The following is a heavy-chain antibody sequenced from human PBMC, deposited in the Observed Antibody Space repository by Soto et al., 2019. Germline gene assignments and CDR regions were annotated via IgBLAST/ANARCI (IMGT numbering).Heavy chain of an antibody. D-gene: IGHD3-16*01. J-gene: IGHJ6*03. CDR2: ISGSGGST. Sequence: EVQLLESGGGLVQPGGSLRLSCAASGFTFSSYAMSWVRQAPGKGLEWVSAISGSGGSTYYADSVKGRFTISRDNSKNTLYLQMDSLRAEDTAVYYCAKEWAHKGEDGGYMDVWGKGTTVTVSS. V-gene: IGHV3-23*01. CDR3: AKEWAHKGEDGGYMDV. CDR1: GFTFSSYA.